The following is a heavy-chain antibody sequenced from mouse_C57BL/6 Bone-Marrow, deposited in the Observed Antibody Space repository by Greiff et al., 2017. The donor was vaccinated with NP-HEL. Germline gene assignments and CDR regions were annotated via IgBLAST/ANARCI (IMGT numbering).Heavy chain of an antibody. V-gene: IGHV1-62-2*01. CDR3: ARHEEGDYGNYYFDY. CDR2: FYPGSGSI. CDR1: GYTFTEYT. Sequence: QVQLQQSGPELVKPGASVKISCKASGYTFTEYTIHWVKQRSGQGLEWIGWFYPGSGSIKYNEKFKDKATLTADKSSSTVYMELSRLTSEDSAVYFCARHEEGDYGNYYFDYWGQGTTLTVSS. D-gene: IGHD2-1*01. J-gene: IGHJ2*01.